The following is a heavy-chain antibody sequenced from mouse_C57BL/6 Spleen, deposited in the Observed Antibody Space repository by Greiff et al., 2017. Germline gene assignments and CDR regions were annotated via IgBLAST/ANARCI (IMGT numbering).Heavy chain of an antibody. D-gene: IGHD2-3*01. CDR2: IYWDDDK. CDR1: GFSLSTSGMG. Sequence: QVTLKVSGPGILQSSQTLSLTCSFSGFSLSTSGMGVSWIRQPSGKGLEWLAHIYWDDDKRYTPTLKSRLTISKETSKNHVFLKITSVDTADTATYYCARRVYGYYGGYFDVWGTGTTVTVAS. V-gene: IGHV8-12*01. CDR3: ARRVYGYYGGYFDV. J-gene: IGHJ1*03.